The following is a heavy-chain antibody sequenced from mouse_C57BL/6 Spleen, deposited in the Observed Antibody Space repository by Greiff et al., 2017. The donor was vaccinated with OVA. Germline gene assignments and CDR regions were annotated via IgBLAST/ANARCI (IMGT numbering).Heavy chain of an antibody. Sequence: QVQLQQPGAELVKPGASVKMSCKASGYTFTSYWITWVKQRPGQGLEWIGDIYPGSGSTNYNEKFKSKATLTVDTSSSTAYMQLSSLTSEDSAVYYCARKIALYGSSYGDYAMDYGGQGTSVTVSA. J-gene: IGHJ4*01. V-gene: IGHV1-55*01. CDR3: ARKIALYGSSYGDYAMDY. CDR2: IYPGSGST. CDR1: GYTFTSYW. D-gene: IGHD1-1*01.